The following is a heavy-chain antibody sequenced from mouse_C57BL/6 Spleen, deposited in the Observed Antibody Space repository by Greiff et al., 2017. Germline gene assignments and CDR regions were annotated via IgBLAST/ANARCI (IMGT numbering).Heavy chain of an antibody. CDR2: ITANSDNYGS. CDR1: GFTFSNYR. Sequence: VKLVEPGGGLVRPGNSLKLSCVTSGFTFSNYRMHWLRQPPGKRLEWIAVITANSDNYGSNHAEYVKGRFAISRDDSKSSLYLEIDRLRVKDTATYFCSRAWFAYWGRGTLVTVSA. CDR3: SRAWFAY. J-gene: IGHJ3*01. V-gene: IGHV13-2*01.